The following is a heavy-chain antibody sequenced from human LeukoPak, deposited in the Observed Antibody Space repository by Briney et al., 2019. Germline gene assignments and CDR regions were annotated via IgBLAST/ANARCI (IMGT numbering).Heavy chain of an antibody. J-gene: IGHJ4*02. CDR1: GLTFSSYE. D-gene: IGHD2-2*01. CDR2: SSSSGSTI. Sequence: QTGGSLRLSCAASGLTFSSYEMNWVRQAPGKGLEWVSYSSSSGSTIYYADSVKGRFTISRDNAKNSLYLQMNSLRAEDTAVYYCAREHCSSTSCSYFDYWGQGTLVTVSS. V-gene: IGHV3-48*03. CDR3: AREHCSSTSCSYFDY.